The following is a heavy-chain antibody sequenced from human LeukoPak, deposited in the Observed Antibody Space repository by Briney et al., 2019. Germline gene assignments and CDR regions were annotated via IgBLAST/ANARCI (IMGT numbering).Heavy chain of an antibody. J-gene: IGHJ4*02. V-gene: IGHV3-23*01. CDR2: LHADSGMT. Sequence: PGGSLRLSCATSGFTFSSYAMSRVRQVPGKGLEWVSGLHADSGMTYYADSVKGRFTISRDNSKNTLYFQMNSLRAEDTAVYYCVKDFLHGPHIEPVGSVGPFDYWGQGTLVTVSS. D-gene: IGHD2-2*01. CDR3: VKDFLHGPHIEPVGSVGPFDY. CDR1: GFTFSSYA.